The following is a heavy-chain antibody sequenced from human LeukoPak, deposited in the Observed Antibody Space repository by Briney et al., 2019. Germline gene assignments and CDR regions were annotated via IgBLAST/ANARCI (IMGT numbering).Heavy chain of an antibody. V-gene: IGHV3-66*01. Sequence: GGSLRLSCAASGFTVSSNYMSWVRQAPGKGLEWVSVIYSGGSTYYADSVKGRFTISRDNFKNTLYLQMNSLRAEDTAVYYCARVETDWYYYDSSGYYKTAEPYFDYWDQGTLVTVSS. CDR2: IYSGGST. J-gene: IGHJ4*02. D-gene: IGHD3-22*01. CDR3: ARVETDWYYYDSSGYYKTAEPYFDY. CDR1: GFTVSSNY.